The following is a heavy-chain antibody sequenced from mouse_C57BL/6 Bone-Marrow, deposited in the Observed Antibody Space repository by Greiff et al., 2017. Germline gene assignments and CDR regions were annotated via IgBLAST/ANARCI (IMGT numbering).Heavy chain of an antibody. Sequence: VQLQQSGPGLVQPSQRLSITCTVSGFSLTSYGVHWVRQSPGKGLEWLGVIWSGGSTDYNAAFISRLSISKDNSKSQVFFKMNRLQADDTAIYYCARYGKKDYFDYWGQGTTLTVSS. V-gene: IGHV2-2*01. CDR2: IWSGGST. D-gene: IGHD2-1*01. CDR3: ARYGKKDYFDY. CDR1: GFSLTSYG. J-gene: IGHJ2*01.